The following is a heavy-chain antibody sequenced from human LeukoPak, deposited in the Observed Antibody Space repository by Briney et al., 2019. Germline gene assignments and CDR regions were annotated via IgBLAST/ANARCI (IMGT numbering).Heavy chain of an antibody. D-gene: IGHD3-10*02. J-gene: IGHJ4*02. Sequence: GGSLRLSCAASGFTFSSYSMNWVRQAPGKGLEWVSFISSSSSYIYYADSVKGRFTISRDNAKNSLYLQMNSLRAEDTAVYYCARVVFGEGDDYWGQGTLVTVSS. V-gene: IGHV3-21*01. CDR1: GFTFSSYS. CDR3: ARVVFGEGDDY. CDR2: ISSSSSYI.